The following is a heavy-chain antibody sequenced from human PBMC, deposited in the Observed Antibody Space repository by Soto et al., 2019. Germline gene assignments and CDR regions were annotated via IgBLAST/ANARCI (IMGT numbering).Heavy chain of an antibody. CDR3: ARDYYASGTYPRFDS. V-gene: IGHV3-23*01. J-gene: IGHJ4*01. CDR2: ISGSGATT. Sequence: GGSLRLSCAASGFTFSSYAMTWVRQAPGKGLEWVSGISGSGATTSYADSVKGRFTVSRDNFKNTLYLQMKSLRAEDTAVYYCARDYYASGTYPRFDSWGRGTLVTVSS. D-gene: IGHD3-10*01. CDR1: GFTFSSYA.